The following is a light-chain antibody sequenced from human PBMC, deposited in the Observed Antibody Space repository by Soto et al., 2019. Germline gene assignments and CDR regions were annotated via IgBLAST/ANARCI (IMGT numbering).Light chain of an antibody. V-gene: IGLV2-14*01. CDR2: EVT. CDR3: SSYTSISPLYV. J-gene: IGLJ1*01. Sequence: QSALTQSASVSGSPGQSITISCTGTGSDIGGYNYVSWYQQYPGKAPKLVIYEVTHRPSGVSDRFSGSKSGNTASLTISGLHAEDEADYYCSSYTSISPLYVFGTGTKVTVL. CDR1: GSDIGGYNY.